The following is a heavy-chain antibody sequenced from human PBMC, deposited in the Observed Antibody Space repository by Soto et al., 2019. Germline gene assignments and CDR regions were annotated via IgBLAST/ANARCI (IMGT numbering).Heavy chain of an antibody. CDR1: GFSLSTSGVG. D-gene: IGHD5-12*01. V-gene: IGHV2-5*01. J-gene: IGHJ4*02. CDR3: ARCNSGYDPYYFDY. Sequence: QITLKESGPPLVKPTQTLTLTCTFSGFSLSTSGVGVGWIRQPPGKALEWLALIYWNDDKRYSPSLKSRLTITKDTSKNQVVLTMTNMDPVDTATYYCARCNSGYDPYYFDYWGQGTLVTVSS. CDR2: IYWNDDK.